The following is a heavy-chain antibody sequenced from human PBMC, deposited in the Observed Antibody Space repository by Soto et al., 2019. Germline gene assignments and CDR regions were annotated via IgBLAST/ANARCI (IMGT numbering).Heavy chain of an antibody. CDR3: ARDPDDYGDYFDY. J-gene: IGHJ4*02. CDR1: GFTFSSYG. CDR2: IWYDGSNK. V-gene: IGHV3-33*01. D-gene: IGHD4-17*01. Sequence: QVQLVESGGGVVQPGRSLRLSCAASGFTFSSYGMHWVRQAPGKGLEWVAVIWYDGSNKYYADSVKGRFTISRDNSKNTLYLQINSLRAEDTAVYYCARDPDDYGDYFDYWGQGTLVTVSS.